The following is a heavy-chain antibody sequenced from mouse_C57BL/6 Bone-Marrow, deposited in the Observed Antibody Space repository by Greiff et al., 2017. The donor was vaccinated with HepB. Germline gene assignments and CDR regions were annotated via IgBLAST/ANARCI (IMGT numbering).Heavy chain of an antibody. CDR1: GYTFTSYW. Sequence: VQLQQPGAELVKPGASVKVSCKASGYTFTSYWMHWVKQRPGQGLEWIGRIHPSDSDTNYNQKFKGKATLTVDKSSSTAYMQLISLTSEDSAFYYGAIWGGYYKDWFAYWGQGTLVTVSA. J-gene: IGHJ3*01. CDR2: IHPSDSDT. D-gene: IGHD2-3*01. CDR3: AIWGGYYKDWFAY. V-gene: IGHV1-74*01.